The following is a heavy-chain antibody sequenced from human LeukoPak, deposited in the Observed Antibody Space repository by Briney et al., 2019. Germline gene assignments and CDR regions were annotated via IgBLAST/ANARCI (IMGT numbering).Heavy chain of an antibody. CDR2: ISSSSSTI. D-gene: IGHD6-19*01. V-gene: IGHV3-48*02. CDR1: GFTFSSYS. Sequence: GGSLRLSCAASGFTFSSYSMNWVRQAPGKGLEWVSYISSSSSTIYYADSVKGRFTISRDNAKNSLYLQMNSLRDEDTAVYFCAKEPTSRGSGRGYFDLWGRGTLVTVPS. CDR3: AKEPTSRGSGRGYFDL. J-gene: IGHJ2*01.